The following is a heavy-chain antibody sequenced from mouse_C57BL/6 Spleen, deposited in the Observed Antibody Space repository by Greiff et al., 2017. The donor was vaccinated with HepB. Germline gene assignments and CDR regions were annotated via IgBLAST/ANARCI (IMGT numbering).Heavy chain of an antibody. CDR1: GYTFTDYE. V-gene: IGHV1-15*01. D-gene: IGHD3-2*02. CDR2: IDPETGGT. J-gene: IGHJ2*01. CDR3: TRLTAQATLLFDY. Sequence: QVQLKESGAELVRPGASVTLSCKASGYTFTDYEMHWVKQTPVHGLEWIGAIDPETGGTAYNQKFKGKAILTADKSSSTAYMELRSLTSEDSAVYYCTRLTAQATLLFDYWGQGTTLTVSS.